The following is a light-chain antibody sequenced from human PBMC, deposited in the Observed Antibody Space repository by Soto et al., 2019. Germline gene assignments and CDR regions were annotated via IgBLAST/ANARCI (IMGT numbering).Light chain of an antibody. J-gene: IGKJ4*01. CDR2: AAS. CDR3: QQSYSTPLT. CDR1: QSISYY. Sequence: SSLSASVGDRVTITCRASQSISYYLNWYQQKPGKAPKLLIYAASSLQSGVPSRFSGSGSGTDFTLTISSLQPEDFATFYCQQSYSTPLTFGGGTKVDIK. V-gene: IGKV1-39*01.